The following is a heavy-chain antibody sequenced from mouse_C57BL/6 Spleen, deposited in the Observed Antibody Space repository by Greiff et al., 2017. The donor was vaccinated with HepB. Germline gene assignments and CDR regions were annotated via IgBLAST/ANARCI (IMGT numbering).Heavy chain of an antibody. CDR2: INPSSGYT. J-gene: IGHJ2*01. V-gene: IGHV1-7*01. CDR1: GYTFTSYW. Sequence: QVQLKESGAELAKPGASVKLSCKASGYTFTSYWMHWVKQRPGQGLEWIGYINPSSGYTKYNQKFKDKATLTADKSSSTAYMQLSSLTYEDSAVYYCAREERVTTVVADYWGQGTTLTVSS. D-gene: IGHD1-1*01. CDR3: AREERVTTVVADY.